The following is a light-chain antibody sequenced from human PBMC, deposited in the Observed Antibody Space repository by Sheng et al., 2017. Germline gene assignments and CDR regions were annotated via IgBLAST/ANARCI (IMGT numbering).Light chain of an antibody. CDR2: KAS. J-gene: IGKJ1*01. CDR1: QSINSW. CDR3: QQYSTWWT. Sequence: DIQMTQSPSTLSASVGDRVTITCRASQSINSWLAWYQQKPGKAPNLLIYKASSLESGVPSRFSGSGSGTEFTLTISSLQPDDFATYYCQQYSTWWTFGQGTKGGNQT. V-gene: IGKV1-5*03.